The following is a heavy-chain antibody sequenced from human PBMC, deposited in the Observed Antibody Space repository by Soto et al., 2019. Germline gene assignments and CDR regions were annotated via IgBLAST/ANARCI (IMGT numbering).Heavy chain of an antibody. Sequence: GGSLRLSCTASGFTFSGDWMTWVRQAPGKGLEWVGNINQIGSESFYGDSVKGRFTISRDNARNSLFLQMNSLRAEDTAIYYCARDRRYFDYWGHGNLVTVLL. V-gene: IGHV3-7*01. CDR2: INQIGSES. J-gene: IGHJ4*01. CDR3: ARDRRYFDY. CDR1: GFTFSGDW.